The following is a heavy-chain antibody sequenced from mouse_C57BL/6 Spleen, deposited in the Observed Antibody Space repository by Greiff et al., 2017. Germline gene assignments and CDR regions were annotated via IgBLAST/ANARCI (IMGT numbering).Heavy chain of an antibody. J-gene: IGHJ2*01. Sequence: EVQLQQSGTVLARPGASVKMSCKTSGYTFTSYWMHWVKQRPGQGLEWIGAIYPGNSDTSYNQKFKGKAKLTAVTSASTAYMELSSLTNEDSAVYYCTTAYYYGTPYYLDYWGQGTTLTVSS. CDR1: GYTFTSYW. CDR3: TTAYYYGTPYYLDY. V-gene: IGHV1-5*01. CDR2: IYPGNSDT. D-gene: IGHD1-1*01.